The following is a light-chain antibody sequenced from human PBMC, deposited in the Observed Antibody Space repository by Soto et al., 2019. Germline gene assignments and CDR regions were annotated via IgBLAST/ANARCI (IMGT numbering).Light chain of an antibody. CDR3: QPYDNLPPFT. Sequence: DIQMTQSPSSLSASVGDRVTITCQASQDISNFLNWYQQKPGTAPKLLIYDASNLETGVPSRFSGSGSGTDFAVTISSLQPEDIATYYCQPYDNLPPFTFGPGTKVDIK. J-gene: IGKJ3*01. CDR1: QDISNF. V-gene: IGKV1-33*01. CDR2: DAS.